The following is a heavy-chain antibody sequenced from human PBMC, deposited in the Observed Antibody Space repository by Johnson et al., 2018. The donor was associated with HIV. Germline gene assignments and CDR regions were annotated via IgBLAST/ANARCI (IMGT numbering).Heavy chain of an antibody. D-gene: IGHD2-15*01. Sequence: QVQLVESGGGLIQPGGSLRLSCAASGFTVSSNYMSWVRQAPGKGLEWVAVISYDGSNKYYADSVKGRFTISRDNSKNTLYLKMNSLSAEDTAVYYCVWYCSGGCSSAFDIWGQGTMVTVSS. CDR3: VWYCSGGCSSAFDI. J-gene: IGHJ3*02. V-gene: IGHV3-30*03. CDR1: GFTVSSNY. CDR2: ISYDGSNK.